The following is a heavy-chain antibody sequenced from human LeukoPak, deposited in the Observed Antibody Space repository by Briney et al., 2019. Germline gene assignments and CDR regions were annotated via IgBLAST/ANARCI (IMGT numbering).Heavy chain of an antibody. Sequence: GGSLRLSCAASGFTFSDYYMSWIRQAPGKGLEWVSYISSIGSTIYYADSVKGRFTISRDNAKGTVYLQMNSLRPEDTAVYYCAKDDAWLQYGNWGRGTLVTVSS. CDR1: GFTFSDYY. D-gene: IGHD5-24*01. V-gene: IGHV3-11*01. CDR3: AKDDAWLQYGN. CDR2: ISSIGSTI. J-gene: IGHJ4*02.